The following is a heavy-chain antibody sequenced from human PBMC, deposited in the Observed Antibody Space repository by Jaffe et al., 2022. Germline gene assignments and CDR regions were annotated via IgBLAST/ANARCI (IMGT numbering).Heavy chain of an antibody. Sequence: QVQLQQWGAGLLRPSETLSLTCAVYGGSFSGYYWSWIRQPPGEGLEYIGEINHSGSTNYNPSLKSRVTISMDTSKNQFSLKLSSVTAADTAVYYCARGSWSTDFWNDYQYYYSMDVWGKGTTVTVSS. D-gene: IGHD3-3*01. J-gene: IGHJ6*03. CDR1: GGSFSGYY. CDR2: INHSGST. V-gene: IGHV4-34*01. CDR3: ARGSWSTDFWNDYQYYYSMDV.